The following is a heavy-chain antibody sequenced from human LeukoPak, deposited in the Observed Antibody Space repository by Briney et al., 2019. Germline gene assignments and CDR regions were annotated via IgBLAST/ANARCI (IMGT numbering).Heavy chain of an antibody. Sequence: SETLSLTCTVSGGSVSSGSYYWSWIRQPPGKGLEWIGYIYNSGSTNYNPSLKSRVTISVDTSKNQFSLKLNSVTAADTAVYHCARNRLYGSGSGDFDHWGQGTLVTVSS. J-gene: IGHJ4*02. CDR3: ARNRLYGSGSGDFDH. CDR2: IYNSGST. V-gene: IGHV4-61*01. D-gene: IGHD3-10*01. CDR1: GGSVSSGSYY.